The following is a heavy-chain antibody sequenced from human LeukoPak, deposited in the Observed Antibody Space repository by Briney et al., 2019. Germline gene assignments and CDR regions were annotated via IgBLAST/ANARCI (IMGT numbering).Heavy chain of an antibody. D-gene: IGHD2-8*02. CDR2: IYYSGST. J-gene: IGHJ4*02. Sequence: SETLSLTCTVSGGSISSYYWSWIRQPPGKGLEWIGYIYYSGSTNYNPSLKSRVTISVDTSKNQFSLKLSSVTAADTAVYYCARSSTGSHLDYWGQGTLVTVSS. V-gene: IGHV4-59*01. CDR3: ARSSTGSHLDY. CDR1: GGSISSYY.